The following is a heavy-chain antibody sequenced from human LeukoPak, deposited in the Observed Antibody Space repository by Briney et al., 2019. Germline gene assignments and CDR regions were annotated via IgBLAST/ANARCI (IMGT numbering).Heavy chain of an antibody. J-gene: IGHJ4*02. CDR2: IYYSGRT. CDR1: GGSISSGDYY. CDR3: TSHYDMYYFDY. Sequence: SETLSLTCTVSGGSISSGDYYWSWIRQPPGKGLEWIGYIYYSGRTYYNPSLKSRVTISVDTSKNQFSLKLNSVTAADTAMYYCTSHYDMYYFDYWGQGTLVTVSS. V-gene: IGHV4-30-4*01. D-gene: IGHD3-22*01.